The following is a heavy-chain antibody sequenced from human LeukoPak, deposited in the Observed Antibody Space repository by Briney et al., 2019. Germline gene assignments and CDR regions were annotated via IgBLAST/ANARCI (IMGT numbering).Heavy chain of an antibody. J-gene: IGHJ4*02. D-gene: IGHD3-9*01. CDR2: INPNSGGT. CDR3: ARSYDILTGYYRGLDY. V-gene: IGHV1-2*02. Sequence: GASVKVSCKASGYIFTGYYIHWVRQAPGQGPEWMGWINPNSGGTNYARKFQGRVTMTRDTSISTAYMELSRLRSDDTAVYYCARSYDILTGYYRGLDYWGQGTLVTVSS. CDR1: GYIFTGYY.